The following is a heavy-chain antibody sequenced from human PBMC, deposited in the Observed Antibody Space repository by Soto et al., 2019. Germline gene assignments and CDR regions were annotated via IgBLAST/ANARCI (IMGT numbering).Heavy chain of an antibody. J-gene: IGHJ3*02. V-gene: IGHV3-74*01. CDR3: ARAGYIVVVVAAFDI. CDR2: INSDGSST. D-gene: IGHD2-15*01. CDR1: GFTFSSYW. Sequence: EVQLVESGGGLVQPGGSLRLSCAASGFTFSSYWMHWVRQAPGKGLVWVSRINSDGSSTSYADSVKGRFTISRDTAKNSLYLSMNGLRAEDTAVYYCARAGYIVVVVAAFDIWGQGTMVTVS.